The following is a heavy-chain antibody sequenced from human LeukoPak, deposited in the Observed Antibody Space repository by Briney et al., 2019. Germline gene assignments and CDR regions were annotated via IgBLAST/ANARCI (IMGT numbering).Heavy chain of an antibody. Sequence: GGTLRLSCAASGFTLSSNYMSWVRQAPGTEREGVTYISSSSSTIYYADSVKGRFTISRDNAKNSLYLPMNSPRAEDTAVYYCARKVVGGWYFQHWGQGTLVTVSS. V-gene: IGHV3-48*01. CDR3: ARKVVGGWYFQH. CDR1: GFTLSSNY. D-gene: IGHD6-19*01. CDR2: ISSSSSTI. J-gene: IGHJ1*01.